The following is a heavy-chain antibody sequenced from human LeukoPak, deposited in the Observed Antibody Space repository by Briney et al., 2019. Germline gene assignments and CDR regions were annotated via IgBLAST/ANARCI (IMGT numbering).Heavy chain of an antibody. J-gene: IGHJ4*02. V-gene: IGHV3-48*03. CDR3: ARDLPGSYCSGGSFYSDY. CDR1: GFTFSSYE. Sequence: GGSLRLSCAASGFTFSSYEMNGVRNAPGKGLEWVSYICSSGSTIYYADSVKGRFTISRDNAKNSRYLQMTSPRAEDTAVYYCARDLPGSYCSGGSFYSDYWGQRTLVTVSS. D-gene: IGHD2-15*01. CDR2: ICSSGSTI.